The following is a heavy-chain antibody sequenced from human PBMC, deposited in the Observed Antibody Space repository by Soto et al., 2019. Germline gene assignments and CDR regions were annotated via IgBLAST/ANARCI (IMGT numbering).Heavy chain of an antibody. J-gene: IGHJ6*02. D-gene: IGHD3-22*01. CDR3: ARGPAIGYGMDV. CDR1: GFTVSSNY. CDR2: IYSGGST. Sequence: GGSLRLSCAASGFTVSSNYMSWVRQAPGKGLEWVSVIYSGGSTYYADSAKGRFTISRDNSKNTLYLQMNSLRAEDTAVYYRARGPAIGYGMDVWGQGTTVTVSS. V-gene: IGHV3-53*01.